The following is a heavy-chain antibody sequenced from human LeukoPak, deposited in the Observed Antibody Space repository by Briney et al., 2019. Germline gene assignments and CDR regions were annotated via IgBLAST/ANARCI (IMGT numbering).Heavy chain of an antibody. CDR3: ARRGLYYYGSGSYYFDY. D-gene: IGHD3-10*01. V-gene: IGHV5-51*01. CDR1: GYSFTSYW. Sequence: GESLKISCKGSGYSFTSYWSGWVRQMPGKGLEWMGIIYPGDSDTRYSPSFQGQVTISADKSISTAYLQWSSLKASDTAMYYCARRGLYYYGSGSYYFDYWGQGTLVTVSS. CDR2: IYPGDSDT. J-gene: IGHJ4*02.